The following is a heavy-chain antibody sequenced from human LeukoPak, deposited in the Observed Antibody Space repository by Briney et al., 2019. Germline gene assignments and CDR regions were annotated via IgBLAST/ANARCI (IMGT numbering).Heavy chain of an antibody. V-gene: IGHV4-39*01. CDR2: IHYSVTS. Sequence: SETLSLTCTVSGGSISSRLFYWGWIRQPPGKGLEWIGNIHYSVTSYYNSSLKSRVTISVDTSKSQVSLKLSSVTAADTAVYYCATQYYDSVGYYPPGDYWGQGTLVTVSS. J-gene: IGHJ4*02. D-gene: IGHD3-22*01. CDR1: GGSISSRLFY. CDR3: ATQYYDSVGYYPPGDY.